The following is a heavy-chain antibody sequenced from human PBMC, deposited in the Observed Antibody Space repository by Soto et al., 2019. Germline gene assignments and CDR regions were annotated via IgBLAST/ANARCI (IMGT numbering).Heavy chain of an antibody. CDR1: GGSISSGGYY. CDR3: ARVARQQQLVYFDY. D-gene: IGHD6-13*01. Sequence: PSETLSLTCTVSGGSISSGGYYWSWIRQHPGKGLEWIGYIYYSGSTYYNPSLKSRVTISVDTSKNQFSLKLSSVTAADTAVYYCARVARQQQLVYFDYWGQGTLVTVSS. V-gene: IGHV4-31*03. CDR2: IYYSGST. J-gene: IGHJ4*02.